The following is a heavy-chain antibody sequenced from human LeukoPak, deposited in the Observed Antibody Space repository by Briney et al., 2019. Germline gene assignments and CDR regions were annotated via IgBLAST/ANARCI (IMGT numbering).Heavy chain of an antibody. V-gene: IGHV4-59*01. CDR2: MYYRGST. D-gene: IGHD2-15*01. J-gene: IGHJ6*02. Sequence: PSETLSLTCTVSGVSISNYHWSWIRHPPGKGLEWIGNMYYRGSTNYNPSLKSRVTISVDTSKNQFSLRLSSVTAADTAVYYCAREGDYSVSGMDVWGQGTTVIVFS. CDR1: GVSISNYH. CDR3: AREGDYSVSGMDV.